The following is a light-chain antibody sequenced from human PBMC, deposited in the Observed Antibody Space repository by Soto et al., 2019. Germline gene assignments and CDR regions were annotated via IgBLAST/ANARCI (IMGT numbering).Light chain of an antibody. CDR1: SSDVGSYNY. CDR3: SSYTGSNTMV. CDR2: DVS. V-gene: IGLV2-14*01. Sequence: QSVLTQPPSVSGSPGQSITISCTGTSSDVGSYNYVSWYQQHPGKAPKVLIYDVSNRPSGVSDRFSGSKSGNTASLTISGLQAEDEADYYCSSYTGSNTMVLGGGTKLTV. J-gene: IGLJ2*01.